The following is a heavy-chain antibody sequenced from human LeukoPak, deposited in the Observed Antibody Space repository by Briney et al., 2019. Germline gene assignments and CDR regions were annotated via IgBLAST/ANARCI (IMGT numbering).Heavy chain of an antibody. CDR1: GGTFSSYA. J-gene: IGHJ6*02. CDR3: ARMGDGVTRDYYYGMDV. CDR2: ISAYNGNT. Sequence: ASVKVSCKASGGTFSSYAISWVRQAPGQGLEWIGWISAYNGNTNYAQKLQGRVTMTTDTSTSTAYMELRSLRSDDTAVYYCARMGDGVTRDYYYGMDVWGQGTTVTVSS. V-gene: IGHV1-18*01. D-gene: IGHD4-17*01.